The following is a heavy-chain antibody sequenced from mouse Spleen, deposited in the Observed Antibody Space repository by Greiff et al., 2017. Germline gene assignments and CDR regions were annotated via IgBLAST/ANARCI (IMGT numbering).Heavy chain of an antibody. CDR3: AFYYCNYVNYFDY. CDR1: GYTFTGYW. CDR2: ILPGSGNT. V-gene: IGHV1-9*01. D-gene: IGHD2-1*01. J-gene: IGHJ2*01. Sequence: QVQLQQSGAELMKPGASVKLSCKATGYTFTGYWIEWVKQRPGHGLEWIGEILPGSGNTHYNEKFKGKATFTADTSSNTANMQLSSLTTEDSAIYYCAFYYCNYVNYFDYWGQGTTLTVSS.